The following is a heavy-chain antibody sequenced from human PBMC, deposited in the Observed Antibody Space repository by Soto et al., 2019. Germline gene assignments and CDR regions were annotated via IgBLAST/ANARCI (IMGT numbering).Heavy chain of an antibody. CDR3: ARGHDIVAGGKFTF. Sequence: QVRLVQSGAEVKKPGASVKVSCKTSGYDFTNYGINWVRQAPGQGLEWMGWISAYNGNIVYAHNFRGRATLTTDTSTGSAYMELRRPRTDDTAVCYCARGHDIVAGGKFTFWGQGSLVTVSS. V-gene: IGHV1-18*01. J-gene: IGHJ4*02. CDR2: ISAYNGNI. CDR1: GYDFTNYG. D-gene: IGHD2-21*01.